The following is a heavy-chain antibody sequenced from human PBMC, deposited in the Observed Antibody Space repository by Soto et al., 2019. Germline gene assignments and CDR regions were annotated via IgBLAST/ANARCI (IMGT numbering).Heavy chain of an antibody. CDR3: ARSQGSSSSLDIYYYYYYGMDV. CDR1: GGTFSSYA. Sequence: QVQLVQSGAEVKKPGSSVKVSCKAPGGTFSSYAISWVRQAPGQGLEWMGGIIPIFGTAKYAQKFQGRVTITSDESTRKGYMELSSLRSEDTAVYYCARSQGSSSSLDIYYYYYYGMDVWGQGTTVTVSS. D-gene: IGHD2-2*01. CDR2: IIPIFGTA. V-gene: IGHV1-69*01. J-gene: IGHJ6*02.